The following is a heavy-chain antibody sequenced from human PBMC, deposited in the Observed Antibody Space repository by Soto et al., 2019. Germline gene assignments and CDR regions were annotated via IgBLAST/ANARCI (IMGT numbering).Heavy chain of an antibody. D-gene: IGHD2-15*01. CDR2: IKQDGSEK. J-gene: IGHJ6*02. CDR3: ARDVAVVAATLDYYYYGMDV. Sequence: PGGSLRLSCAASGFTFSSYSMNWVRQAPGKGLEWVANIKQDGSEKYYADSVKGRFTISRDNAKNSLYLQMNSLRAEDTAVYYCARDVAVVAATLDYYYYGMDVWGQGTTVTVSS. V-gene: IGHV3-7*01. CDR1: GFTFSSYS.